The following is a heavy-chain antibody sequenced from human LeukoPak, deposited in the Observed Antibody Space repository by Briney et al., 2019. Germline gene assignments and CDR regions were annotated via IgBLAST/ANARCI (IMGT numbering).Heavy chain of an antibody. CDR2: ISSSGSTI. Sequence: GGSLRLSCAASGFTFSSYEMNWVRQAPGKGLEWVSYISSSGSTIYYADSVKGRFTISRDNSKNTLYLQMNSLRAEDTAVYYCAKELERRRGSHSDYWGQGTLVTVSS. CDR1: GFTFSSYE. CDR3: AKELERRRGSHSDY. D-gene: IGHD1-1*01. V-gene: IGHV3-48*03. J-gene: IGHJ4*02.